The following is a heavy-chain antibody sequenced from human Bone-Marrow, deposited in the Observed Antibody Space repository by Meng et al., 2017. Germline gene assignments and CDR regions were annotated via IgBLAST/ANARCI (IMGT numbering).Heavy chain of an antibody. J-gene: IGHJ5*02. V-gene: IGHV3-23*01. CDR1: NFTLSIYA. Sequence: GESLKISCATSNFTLSIYAMTWVRQAPGKGLEWVSSLSSSGSSTYYADSVKGRFTISRDNSRNASYLQMNSLRAEDTAIYFCAKVPYGDYLNWFDPRGQGTLVTVSS. CDR3: AKVPYGDYLNWFDP. D-gene: IGHD4-17*01. CDR2: LSSSGSST.